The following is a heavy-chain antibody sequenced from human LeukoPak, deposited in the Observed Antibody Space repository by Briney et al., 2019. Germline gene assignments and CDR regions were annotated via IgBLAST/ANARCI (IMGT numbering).Heavy chain of an antibody. V-gene: IGHV3-23*01. CDR3: AKVSFGSSYAFDI. CDR1: GFTFSSYA. CDR2: ISDSAGTT. J-gene: IGHJ3*02. Sequence: GGSLRLSCAASGFTFSSYAMSWVRQAPGKGLELLSAISDSAGTTYYADSVKGRFTISRDNSKNTLYLQMNSLRAEDTAVYYCAKVSFGSSYAFDIWGQGTMVTVSS. D-gene: IGHD3-10*01.